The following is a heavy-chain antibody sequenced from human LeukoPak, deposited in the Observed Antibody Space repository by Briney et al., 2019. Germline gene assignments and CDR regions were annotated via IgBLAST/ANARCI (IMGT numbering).Heavy chain of an antibody. V-gene: IGHV3-30*04. Sequence: GGSLRLSCAASGFTFSSYAMHWVRQAPGKGLEWVAVISYDGSNKYYADSVKGRFTISRDNSKNTLYLQMNSLRAEDTAVYYCARGTMYSSSPPFDYWGQGTLVTVSS. J-gene: IGHJ4*02. CDR1: GFTFSSYA. CDR2: ISYDGSNK. CDR3: ARGTMYSSSPPFDY. D-gene: IGHD6-6*01.